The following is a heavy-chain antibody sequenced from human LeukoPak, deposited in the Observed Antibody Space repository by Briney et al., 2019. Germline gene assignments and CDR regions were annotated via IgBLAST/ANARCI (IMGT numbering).Heavy chain of an antibody. CDR1: GGTFSSYA. Sequence: SVKVSCKASGGTFSSYAISWVRQAPGQGLEWMGGIIPIFGTANYAQKFQGRVTITADKSTSTAYMELSSLRSEDTAVYYCARGMVRGDIYYYYYYMDVWGKGTTVTVSS. D-gene: IGHD3-10*01. CDR3: ARGMVRGDIYYYYYYMDV. CDR2: IIPIFGTA. V-gene: IGHV1-69*06. J-gene: IGHJ6*03.